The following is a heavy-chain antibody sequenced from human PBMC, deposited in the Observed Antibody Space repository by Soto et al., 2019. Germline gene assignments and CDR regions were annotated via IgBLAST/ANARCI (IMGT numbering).Heavy chain of an antibody. Sequence: QGTLKESGPTLVKPTQTLTLTCSFSGFSLSTSGVGVGWIRQSPGKALGWLALIYWSGDEHYRPSLKSRLSIIKDTSKNHVVLIMTDMDPVDTGTYYCARGLATLPVFAFAIWGQGTMVTVSS. D-gene: IGHD6-6*01. J-gene: IGHJ3*02. V-gene: IGHV2-5*01. CDR3: ARGLATLPVFAFAI. CDR1: GFSLSTSGVG. CDR2: IYWSGDE.